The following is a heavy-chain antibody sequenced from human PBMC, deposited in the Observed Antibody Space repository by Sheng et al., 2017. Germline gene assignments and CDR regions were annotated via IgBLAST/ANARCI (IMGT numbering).Heavy chain of an antibody. V-gene: IGHV4-39*01. CDR2: IYYSGSH. D-gene: IGHD3-10*01. CDR1: GAPSAVVVTT. CDR3: ARQSESYPRDYFDY. Sequence: QLQLQESGPGLVKPSETLSLTCTVSGAPSAVVVTTGAGIRQPPGKGLEWIGSIYYSGSHLLQPALKSRVTISVDTSKNQFSLKLSSVTAADTAVYYCARQSESYPRDYFDYWGQGTLVTVSS. J-gene: IGHJ4*02.